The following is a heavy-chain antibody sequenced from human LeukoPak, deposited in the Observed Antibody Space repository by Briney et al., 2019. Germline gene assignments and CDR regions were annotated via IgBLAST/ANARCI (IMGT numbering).Heavy chain of an antibody. CDR1: GFTFSSYA. CDR3: ARDDIRAAGFDY. V-gene: IGHV3-30*04. J-gene: IGHJ4*02. Sequence: GGSLRLSCAASGFTFSSYAMNWVRQAPGKGLEWVAVISYDGSNKNYADSVKGRFTISRDNSKNTLYLQMNSQRAEDAAMYYCARDDIRAAGFDYWGQGTLVTVSS. D-gene: IGHD2-15*01. CDR2: ISYDGSNK.